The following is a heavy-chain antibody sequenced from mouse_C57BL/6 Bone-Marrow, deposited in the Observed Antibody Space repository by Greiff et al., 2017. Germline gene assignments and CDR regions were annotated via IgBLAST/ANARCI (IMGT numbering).Heavy chain of an antibody. D-gene: IGHD1-1*01. J-gene: IGHJ4*01. CDR3: ARPLITTVVAHDAMDY. CDR2: IHPNSGST. V-gene: IGHV1-64*01. Sequence: QVQLQQPGAELVKPGASVKLSCKASGYTFTSYWMHWVKQRPGQGLEWIGMIHPNSGSTNYNEKFKSKATLTVDKSSSTAYMQLSSLTSEDSAVYYCARPLITTVVAHDAMDYWGQGTSVTVSS. CDR1: GYTFTSYW.